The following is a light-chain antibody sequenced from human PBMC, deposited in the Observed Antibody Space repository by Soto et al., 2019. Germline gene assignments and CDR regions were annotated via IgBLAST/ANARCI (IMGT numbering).Light chain of an antibody. V-gene: IGKV1-12*01. CDR3: QQVNIFPFT. J-gene: IGKJ3*01. Sequence: DIQMTQSPSSVSSSVGDRVTITCRASEGISSWVAWYQQKPGKAPKLLIFAASSLQSGVPSRFSGSASGTDFTLTISSLQPEDFATYYCQQVNIFPFTFGPGTKVDIK. CDR2: AAS. CDR1: EGISSW.